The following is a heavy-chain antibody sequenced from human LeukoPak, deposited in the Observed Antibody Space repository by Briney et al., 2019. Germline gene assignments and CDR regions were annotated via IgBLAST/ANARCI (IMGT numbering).Heavy chain of an antibody. J-gene: IGHJ4*02. CDR3: AKWWGVYCSGGSCYSGLDY. CDR2: ISGSGGST. V-gene: IGHV3-23*01. Sequence: PGGSLRLSCAASGFTFSSYGMSWVRQAPGKGLEWVSAISGSGGSTYYADSVKGRFTISRDNSKNTLYLQMNSLRAEDTAVYYCAKWWGVYCSGGSCYSGLDYWGQGTLVTVSS. D-gene: IGHD2-15*01. CDR1: GFTFSSYG.